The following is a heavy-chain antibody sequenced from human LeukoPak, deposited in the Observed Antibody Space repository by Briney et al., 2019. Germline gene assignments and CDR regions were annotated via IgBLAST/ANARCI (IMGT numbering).Heavy chain of an antibody. J-gene: IGHJ6*03. CDR3: ARLSVAGSYYYYYMDV. CDR1: GGSFSGYY. Sequence: PSETLSLTCAVYGGSFSGYYWSWIRQPPGKGLEWIGEINHSGSTNYNPSLKSRVTISVDTSKNQFSLKLSSVTAADTAVYYCARLSVAGSYYYYYMDVWDKGTTVTVSS. D-gene: IGHD6-19*01. V-gene: IGHV4-34*01. CDR2: INHSGST.